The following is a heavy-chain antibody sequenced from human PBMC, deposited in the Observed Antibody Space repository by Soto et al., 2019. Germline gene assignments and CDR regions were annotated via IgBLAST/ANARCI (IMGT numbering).Heavy chain of an antibody. V-gene: IGHV4-59*02. D-gene: IGHD1-20*01. Sequence: QVQLQESGPGLVKPSETLSLTCTVSGASVTNDYWSWIRQPPGKGLEWIGYSYYSGNTNFNPSLKSRLPISVDTSNNQFSLKLTSVTAADTAVYYCARGRYNWNSFDYWGQGSLVTVSP. CDR3: ARGRYNWNSFDY. CDR1: GASVTNDY. J-gene: IGHJ4*02. CDR2: SYYSGNT.